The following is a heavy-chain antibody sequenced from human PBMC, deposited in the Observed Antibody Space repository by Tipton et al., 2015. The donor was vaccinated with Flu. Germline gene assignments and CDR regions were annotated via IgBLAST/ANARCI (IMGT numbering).Heavy chain of an antibody. V-gene: IGHV3-48*03. CDR1: GFTFTTYE. Sequence: SLRLSCAASGFTFTTYEMNWVRQAPGKELEWISYISSSGETKYYADSVKGRFTVSRDNAINSLYLHLNSLRAEDTAVYYCARDKALGCRGECNQFGYWGQGTLVSVSS. D-gene: IGHD2-21*01. J-gene: IGHJ4*02. CDR3: ARDKALGCRGECNQFGY. CDR2: ISSSGETK.